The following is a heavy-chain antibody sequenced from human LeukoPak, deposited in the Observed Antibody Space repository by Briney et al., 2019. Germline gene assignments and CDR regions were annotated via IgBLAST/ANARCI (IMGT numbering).Heavy chain of an antibody. Sequence: GSLRLSCAASGFTFSSYAMSWVRQPPGKGLEWIGEINHSGSTNYNPSLKSRVTISVDTSKNQFSLKLSSVTAADTAVYYCATLFGYWGQGTLVTVSS. CDR3: ATLFGY. V-gene: IGHV4-34*08. J-gene: IGHJ4*02. CDR1: GFTFSSYA. CDR2: INHSGST.